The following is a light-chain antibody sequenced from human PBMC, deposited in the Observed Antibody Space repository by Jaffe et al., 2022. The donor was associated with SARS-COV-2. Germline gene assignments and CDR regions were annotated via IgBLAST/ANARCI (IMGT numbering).Light chain of an antibody. CDR2: QAS. V-gene: IGKV1-5*03. Sequence: DIQMTQFPSTLSASVGDRVIISCRASQTISNWLAWYQQKPGKAPKLLIFQASSLEIGIPSRFSGSGSGTDFTLTISSLQPDDFATYFCQQYDTHSTFGQGTKVEIK. J-gene: IGKJ1*01. CDR1: QTISNW. CDR3: QQYDTHST.